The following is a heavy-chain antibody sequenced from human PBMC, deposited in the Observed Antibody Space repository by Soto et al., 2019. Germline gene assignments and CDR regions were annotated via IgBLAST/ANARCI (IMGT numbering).Heavy chain of an antibody. CDR3: ARLRRGYSYGTYFDY. J-gene: IGHJ4*02. CDR2: IYDSGST. V-gene: IGHV4-59*08. CDR1: GGSISGYY. Sequence: SETLSLTCTVSGGSISGYYWSWIRQPPGKGLEWIGYIYDSGSTNYNPSLKSRVTISVDTSKNQFSLKLSSVTAADTAVYYCARLRRGYSYGTYFDYWGRGTLVTVSS. D-gene: IGHD5-18*01.